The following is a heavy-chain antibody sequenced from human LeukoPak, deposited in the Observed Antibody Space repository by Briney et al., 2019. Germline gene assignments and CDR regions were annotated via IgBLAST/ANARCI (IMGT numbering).Heavy chain of an antibody. D-gene: IGHD5-24*01. Sequence: SETLSLTCTVSGGSIGSYSWSWIRQPPGKGLEWIGYIYYSGSTNYNPSLKSRVTILVDTSKNQFSLKLNSVTAADTAVYYCARVEDGYKGVDYWGQGTLVTVSS. CDR3: ARVEDGYKGVDY. J-gene: IGHJ4*02. CDR2: IYYSGST. CDR1: GGSIGSYS. V-gene: IGHV4-59*08.